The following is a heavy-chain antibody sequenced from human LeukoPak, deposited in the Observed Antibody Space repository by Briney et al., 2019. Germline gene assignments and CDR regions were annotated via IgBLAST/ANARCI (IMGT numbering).Heavy chain of an antibody. CDR1: GFTFSSHE. J-gene: IGHJ4*02. CDR2: ISSSGSTK. V-gene: IGHV3-48*03. CDR3: VVDRGAR. Sequence: PGGSLRLSCAASGFTFSSHEMNWVRQAPGKGLEWVSYISSSGSTKYYADSVKGRFTISRDNAKNSLYLQMNNLRVEDTAVYYCVVDRGARWGQGTLVTVSS. D-gene: IGHD2-2*01.